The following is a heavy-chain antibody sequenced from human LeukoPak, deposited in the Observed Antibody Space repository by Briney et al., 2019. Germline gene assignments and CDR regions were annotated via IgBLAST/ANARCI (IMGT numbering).Heavy chain of an antibody. CDR2: ISYDGSNK. CDR3: AKEDVVVITIRYFQH. V-gene: IGHV3-30*18. J-gene: IGHJ1*01. CDR1: GFTFSSYG. D-gene: IGHD3-22*01. Sequence: PGGSLRLSCAASGFTFSSYGMHWVRQAPGQGLEWVAVISYDGSNKYYADSVKGRFTISRDNSKNTLYLQMNSLRTEDTAIYYCAKEDVVVITIRYFQHWGQGTLVTVSS.